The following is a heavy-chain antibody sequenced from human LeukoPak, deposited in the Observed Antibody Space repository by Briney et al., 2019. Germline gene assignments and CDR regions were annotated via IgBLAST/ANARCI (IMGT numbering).Heavy chain of an antibody. Sequence: GGSLRLSCAASGFTFSSYEMNWVRQAPGKGLEWVSYISSGGSTINYADSVKGRFTISRDNANNSLYLQMNSLRAEDTAVYYCARNSYTTGWNVFDSWGQGTLVTVSS. D-gene: IGHD6-19*01. J-gene: IGHJ4*02. CDR2: ISSGGSTI. V-gene: IGHV3-48*03. CDR3: ARNSYTTGWNVFDS. CDR1: GFTFSSYE.